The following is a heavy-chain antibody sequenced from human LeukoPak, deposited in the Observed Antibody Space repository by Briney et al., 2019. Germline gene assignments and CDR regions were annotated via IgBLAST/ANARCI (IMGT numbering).Heavy chain of an antibody. J-gene: IGHJ6*03. CDR1: GFTVSSNY. Sequence: GGSLRLSCAASGFTVSSNYMSWVSQAPGKGLEWVSVIYSGGSTYYADSVKGRFTISRDNSKNTLYLQMNSPRAEDTAVYYCAKGGNSRDYYYYMDVWGKGTTVTVSS. V-gene: IGHV3-53*01. CDR3: AKGGNSRDYYYYMDV. CDR2: IYSGGST. D-gene: IGHD4-23*01.